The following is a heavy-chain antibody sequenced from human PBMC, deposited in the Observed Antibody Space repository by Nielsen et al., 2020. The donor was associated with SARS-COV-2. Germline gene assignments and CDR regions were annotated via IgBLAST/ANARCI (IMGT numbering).Heavy chain of an antibody. V-gene: IGHV5-51*01. CDR1: GYKFTDNW. D-gene: IGHD1-1*01. J-gene: IGHJ5*02. CDR3: ARYDDWFDP. CDR2: IYPGDSDT. Sequence: KVSCKASGYKFTDNWIGWVRQMPGKGLEWMGIIYPGDSDTRYSPSFQGQVTMSVDTSTDTAYLEWRSLKASATATYYCARYDDWFDPWGQGTLVTVSS.